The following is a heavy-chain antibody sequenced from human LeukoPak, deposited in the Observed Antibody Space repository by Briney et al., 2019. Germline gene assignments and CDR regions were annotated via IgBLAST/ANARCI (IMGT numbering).Heavy chain of an antibody. CDR2: INHSGST. V-gene: IGHV4-34*01. D-gene: IGHD3-10*01. CDR1: GGSFSGYY. CDR3: ARARGPLWFGASHYNWFDP. J-gene: IGHJ5*02. Sequence: SETLSLTRAVYGGSFSGYYWSWIRQPPGKGLEWIGEINHSGSTNYNPSLKSRVTISVDTSKNQFSLKLSSVTAADTAVYYCARARGPLWFGASHYNWFDPWGQGTLVTVSS.